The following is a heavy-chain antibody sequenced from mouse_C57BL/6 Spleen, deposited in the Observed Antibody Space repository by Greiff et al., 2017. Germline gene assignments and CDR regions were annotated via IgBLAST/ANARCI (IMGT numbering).Heavy chain of an antibody. CDR3: ARSYGSLYAMDY. Sequence: VQLQQSGPELVKPGASVKISCKASGYAFSSSWMNWVKQRPGKGLEWIGRIYPGDGDTNYNGKFKGKATLTADKSSSTAYMQRSSLTSEDSAVYFCARSYGSLYAMDYWGQGTSVTVSS. CDR2: IYPGDGDT. J-gene: IGHJ4*01. D-gene: IGHD1-1*01. V-gene: IGHV1-82*01. CDR1: GYAFSSSW.